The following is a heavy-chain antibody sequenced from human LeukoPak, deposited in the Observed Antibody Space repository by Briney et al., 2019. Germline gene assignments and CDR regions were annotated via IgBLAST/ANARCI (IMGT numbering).Heavy chain of an antibody. V-gene: IGHV1-18*04. CDR3: AAATYYYDSSGLT. CDR2: ISAYNGNT. D-gene: IGHD3-22*01. Sequence: GASVKVSCKASGYTFTGYYMHWVRQAPGQGLEWMGWISAYNGNTNYAQKLQGRVTMTTDTSTSTAYMELRSLRSDDTAVYYCAAATYYYDSSGLTWGQGTLVTVSS. J-gene: IGHJ5*02. CDR1: GYTFTGYY.